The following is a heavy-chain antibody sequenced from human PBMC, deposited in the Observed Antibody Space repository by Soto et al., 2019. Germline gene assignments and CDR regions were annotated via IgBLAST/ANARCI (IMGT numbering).Heavy chain of an antibody. CDR1: GYSFTSYW. CDR2: IYPGDSDT. J-gene: IGHJ6*02. Sequence: GESLKISCKGSGYSFTSYWIGWVRQMPGKGLEWMGIIYPGDSDTRYSPSFQGQVTISADKSISTAYLQWSSLKASDTAMYYCERITVDTAMVYYYYYYYGMDVWGQGTKVTVSS. CDR3: ERITVDTAMVYYYYYYYGMDV. V-gene: IGHV5-51*01. D-gene: IGHD5-18*01.